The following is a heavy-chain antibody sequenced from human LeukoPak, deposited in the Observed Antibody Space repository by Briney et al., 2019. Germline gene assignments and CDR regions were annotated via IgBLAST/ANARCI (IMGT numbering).Heavy chain of an antibody. D-gene: IGHD3-10*01. V-gene: IGHV3-21*04. CDR2: IISSSSYI. J-gene: IGHJ4*02. CDR3: ARVPGCGGYFSVDY. Sequence: GGSLRHSCAAAGFNFSSHSVNCVRQAPGKGLEWVSSIISSSSYIYYAASVKGRFTISKDNAKDLPYLQLNNLRAEDRVLYYCARVPGCGGYFSVDYWGQGTLVTVSS. CDR1: GFNFSSHS.